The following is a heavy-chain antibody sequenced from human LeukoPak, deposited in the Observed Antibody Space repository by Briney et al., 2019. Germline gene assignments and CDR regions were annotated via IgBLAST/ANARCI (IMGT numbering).Heavy chain of an antibody. J-gene: IGHJ4*02. V-gene: IGHV3-21*01. Sequence: PGGSLRLSCAASGFTFSSYSMNWVRQAPGKGLEWVSSISSSSSYIYYADSVKGRFTISRDNAKNSLYLQMNSLRAEDTAVYYCARDGRMGGYCSGGSCYIFDYWGQGTLVTVSS. CDR2: ISSSSSYI. D-gene: IGHD2-15*01. CDR3: ARDGRMGGYCSGGSCYIFDY. CDR1: GFTFSSYS.